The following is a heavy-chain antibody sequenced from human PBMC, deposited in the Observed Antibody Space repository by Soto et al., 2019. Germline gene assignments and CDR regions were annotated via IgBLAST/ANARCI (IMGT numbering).Heavy chain of an antibody. Sequence: SETLSLSCTVSGGSVSSGSYYWNWIRQPPGKGLEWIGYIYYSGSTNYNPSLKSRVTISVDTSKNQFSLKLSSVTAADTAVYYCAGLYYYDSSGYRTDYWGQGTLVTVSS. V-gene: IGHV4-61*01. CDR1: GGSVSSGSYY. D-gene: IGHD3-22*01. CDR2: IYYSGST. CDR3: AGLYYYDSSGYRTDY. J-gene: IGHJ4*02.